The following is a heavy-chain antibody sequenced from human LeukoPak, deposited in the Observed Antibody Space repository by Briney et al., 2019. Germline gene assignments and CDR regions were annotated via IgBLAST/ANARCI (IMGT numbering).Heavy chain of an antibody. CDR3: AREDYYDSGSSDY. Sequence: ASVKVSCKASGYTFTDYDINWVRQASGQGLEWMGWMNPTSGNAGYAQKFQGRVTITRNTSISTAYMELSSLRSEDTAIYYCAREDYYDSGSSDYWGQGTLVTVSS. D-gene: IGHD3-22*01. J-gene: IGHJ4*02. V-gene: IGHV1-8*01. CDR1: GYTFTDYD. CDR2: MNPTSGNA.